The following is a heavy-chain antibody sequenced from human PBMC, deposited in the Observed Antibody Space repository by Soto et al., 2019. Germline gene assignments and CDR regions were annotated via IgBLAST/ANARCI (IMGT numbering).Heavy chain of an antibody. CDR3: TRGCGGSCYSFYYYGMDV. Sequence: GGSLRLSCTASGFTFGDYAMSWFRQAPGKGLEWVGFIRSKAYGGTTEYAASVKGRFTISRDDSKSIAYLQMNSLKTEDTAVYYCTRGCGGSCYSFYYYGMDVWGQGTTVTVS. CDR1: GFTFGDYA. CDR2: IRSKAYGGTT. D-gene: IGHD2-15*01. J-gene: IGHJ6*02. V-gene: IGHV3-49*03.